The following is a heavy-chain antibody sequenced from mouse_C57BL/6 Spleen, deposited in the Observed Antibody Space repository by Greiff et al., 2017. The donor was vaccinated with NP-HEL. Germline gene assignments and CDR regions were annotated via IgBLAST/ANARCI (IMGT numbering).Heavy chain of an antibody. J-gene: IGHJ2*01. D-gene: IGHD1-1*01. V-gene: IGHV1-26*01. CDR2: INPNNGGT. Sequence: EVKLQQSGPELVKPGASVKISCKASGYTFTDYYMNWVKQSHGKSLEWIGDINPNNGGTSYNQKFKGKATLTVDKSSSTAYMELRSLTSEDSAVYYCARDGSSYLDYWGQGTTLTVSS. CDR3: ARDGSSYLDY. CDR1: GYTFTDYY.